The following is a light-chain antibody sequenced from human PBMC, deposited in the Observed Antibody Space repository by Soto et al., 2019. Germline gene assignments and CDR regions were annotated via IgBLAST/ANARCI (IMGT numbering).Light chain of an antibody. Sequence: EIVMRQSPATLSVSPGERVTLSCRASQSVSSNLAWYQQKPGQAPRLLIYGASTRATGIPARFSGSGSGTEFTLTISSLQSEDFAVYYCQQYNNWPLTFGQGTKVEIK. CDR3: QQYNNWPLT. CDR1: QSVSSN. J-gene: IGKJ1*01. V-gene: IGKV3-15*01. CDR2: GAS.